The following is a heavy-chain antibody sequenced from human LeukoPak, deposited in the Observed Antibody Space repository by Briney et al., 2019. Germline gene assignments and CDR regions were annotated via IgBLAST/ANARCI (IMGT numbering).Heavy chain of an antibody. V-gene: IGHV1-69*13. CDR2: IIPISGTA. CDR3: ASDYSGSRKEYNWFDP. Sequence: ASVKVSCKASGGTFSSYAISWVRQAPGQGLEWMGGIIPISGTANYAQKFQGRVTITADESTSTAYMELSSLRSEDTAVYYCASDYSGSRKEYNWFDPWGQGTLVTVSS. D-gene: IGHD1-26*01. CDR1: GGTFSSYA. J-gene: IGHJ5*02.